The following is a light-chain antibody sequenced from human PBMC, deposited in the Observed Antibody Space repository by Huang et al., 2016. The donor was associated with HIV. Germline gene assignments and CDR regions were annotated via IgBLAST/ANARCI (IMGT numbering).Light chain of an antibody. Sequence: EIVMTQSPATLSVSPGERATLSCRASQSVSRNLAWYPQNPGQAPRLLIYGASTRATGIPARCSGSGSGTEFTRTISSLQSEDFAVYYCQQYNNWPPLTFGGGTKVEIK. CDR3: QQYNNWPPLT. V-gene: IGKV3-15*01. CDR1: QSVSRN. CDR2: GAS. J-gene: IGKJ4*01.